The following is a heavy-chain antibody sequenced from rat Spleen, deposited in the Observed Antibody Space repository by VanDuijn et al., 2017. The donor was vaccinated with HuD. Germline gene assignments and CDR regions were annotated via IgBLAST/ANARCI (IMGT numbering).Heavy chain of an antibody. CDR3: TRGGNYDYDH. CDR1: GFTLSDYY. D-gene: IGHD1-10*01. Sequence: EVQLVESGGGLVQPGRSMKLSCAASGFTLSDYYMAWVRQTPKKGLEWVASISYEGSGTYYGDSVKGRCTISRDNAKSTLYLQMNSLKAEDTATYYCTRGGNYDYDHWGQGVMVTVSS. J-gene: IGHJ2*01. CDR2: ISYEGSGT. V-gene: IGHV5-22*01.